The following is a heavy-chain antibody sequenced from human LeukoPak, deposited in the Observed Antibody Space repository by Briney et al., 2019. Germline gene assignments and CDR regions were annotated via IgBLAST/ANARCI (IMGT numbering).Heavy chain of an antibody. D-gene: IGHD4-17*01. CDR3: AKRIIEARENGDSNWLDP. CDR1: GDSITNSY. Sequence: PSETLSLTCTVSGDSITNSYWNCIRQPPGRGLEWIGRISYGGSTNYNPSLKSRVIISRDTSKNQFSLELTSVTAADTAIYYCAKRIIEARENGDSNWLDPWGQGTLVTVSS. CDR2: ISYGGST. J-gene: IGHJ5*01. V-gene: IGHV4-59*08.